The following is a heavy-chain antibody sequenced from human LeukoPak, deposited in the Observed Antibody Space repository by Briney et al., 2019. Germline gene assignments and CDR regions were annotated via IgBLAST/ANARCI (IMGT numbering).Heavy chain of an antibody. D-gene: IGHD4-11*01. CDR2: ISSSSSYI. V-gene: IGHV3-21*01. J-gene: IGHJ4*02. Sequence: GGSLRLSCAASGFTFSSYSMNWVRQAPGEGLEWVSSISSSSSYIYYADSLKGQFTISRDNAKNSLYLQMNSLRAEDTAVYYCARVFSNSLEYYFDYWGQETLVTVS. CDR1: GFTFSSYS. CDR3: ARVFSNSLEYYFDY.